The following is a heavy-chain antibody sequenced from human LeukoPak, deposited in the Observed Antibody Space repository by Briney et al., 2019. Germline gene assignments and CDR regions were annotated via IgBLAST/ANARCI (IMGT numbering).Heavy chain of an antibody. CDR2: MNPNSGNT. Sequence: ASVKVSCKASGYTFTSYDINWVRQAAGQGLEWMGWMNPNSGNTVYAQKFQGRVTITRNTSISTAYMELSRLRSEDTAVYYCASGAGGSSHFDYWGQGTLVTVSS. CDR1: GYTFTSYD. D-gene: IGHD1-26*01. J-gene: IGHJ4*02. CDR3: ASGAGGSSHFDY. V-gene: IGHV1-8*03.